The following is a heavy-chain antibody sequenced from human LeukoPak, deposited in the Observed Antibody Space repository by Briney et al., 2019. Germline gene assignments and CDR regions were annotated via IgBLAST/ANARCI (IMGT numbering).Heavy chain of an antibody. J-gene: IGHJ4*02. CDR3: ARHLVATISVFES. V-gene: IGHV4-59*08. D-gene: IGHD3-3*01. Sequence: SETLSLTCTVSGDSMNNYYWSWIRQPPGKGLEWIGYISYSGTTRYHPSLNSRVTISVNMSKKQLSLRLKSVTAADTAVYYCARHLVATISVFESWGQGALVTVSS. CDR1: GDSMNNYY. CDR2: ISYSGTT.